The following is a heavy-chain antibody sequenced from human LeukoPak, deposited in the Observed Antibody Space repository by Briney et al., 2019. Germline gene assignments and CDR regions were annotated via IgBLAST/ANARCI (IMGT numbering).Heavy chain of an antibody. CDR2: IYYSGST. J-gene: IGHJ4*02. V-gene: IGHV4-59*12. CDR3: ARGYYGSGSFPGYFDY. D-gene: IGHD3-10*01. Sequence: SETLSLTCTVSGGSISSYYWSWIRQPPGKGLEWIGYIYYSGSTYYNPSLKSRVTISVDTSKNQFSLKLSSVTAADTAVYYCARGYYGSGSFPGYFDYWGQGTLVTVSS. CDR1: GGSISSYY.